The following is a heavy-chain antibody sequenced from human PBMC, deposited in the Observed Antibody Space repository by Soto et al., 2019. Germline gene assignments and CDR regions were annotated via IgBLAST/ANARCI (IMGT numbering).Heavy chain of an antibody. V-gene: IGHV3-30-3*01. J-gene: IGHJ4*02. CDR1: GFNFSSYA. CDR2: ISYDGINK. D-gene: IGHD2-15*01. CDR3: ARGRYCSSAGCYPD. Sequence: PGGSLRLSCAASGFNFSSYAMPWVRQAPGKGLEWVALISYDGINKYYADSVKGRFTIPRDNPKNTLYLQMNSLRPEDTAVYYCARGRYCSSAGCYPDWGQGTLVTVPS.